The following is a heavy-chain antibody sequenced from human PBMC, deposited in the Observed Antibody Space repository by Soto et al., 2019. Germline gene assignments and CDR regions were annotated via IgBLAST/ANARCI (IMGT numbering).Heavy chain of an antibody. V-gene: IGHV1-69*02. J-gene: IGHJ6*02. D-gene: IGHD2-2*01. Sequence: QVQLVQSGAEVKKPGSSVKVSCKASGGTFSSYTISWVRQAPGQGLEWMGRIIPILGIANYAQKFQGRVTITADKSTSPAYMELSSLRSEDTAVYNCARGYCSSTSCYAQRMDVWGQGTTVTVSS. CDR2: IIPILGIA. CDR1: GGTFSSYT. CDR3: ARGYCSSTSCYAQRMDV.